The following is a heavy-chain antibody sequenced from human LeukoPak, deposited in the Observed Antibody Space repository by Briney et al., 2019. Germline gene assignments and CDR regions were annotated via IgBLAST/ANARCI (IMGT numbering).Heavy chain of an antibody. J-gene: IGHJ5*02. CDR1: GGSISTSNW. Sequence: PSETLSLTCAVSGGSISTSNWWSWVRQPPGKGLEWIGEIYHSGSANYNPSLNSRVTISVDKSKNQFSLKLSSVTAADTAVYYCARAGSQVLNWFDPWGQGTLVTVSS. CDR3: ARAGSQVLNWFDP. CDR2: IYHSGSA. V-gene: IGHV4-4*02. D-gene: IGHD1-26*01.